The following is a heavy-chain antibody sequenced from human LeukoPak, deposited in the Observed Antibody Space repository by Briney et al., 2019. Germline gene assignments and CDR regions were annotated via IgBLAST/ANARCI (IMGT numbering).Heavy chain of an antibody. CDR2: IKYDGSEK. J-gene: IGHJ4*02. CDR1: GFTFSNSW. V-gene: IGHV3-7*02. Sequence: PGGSLRLSCAASGFTFSNSWMTWVRQAAGKGLEWVANIKYDGSEKYYVESVKGRFTISRDNAQNSLYLQMNSLRAEDTAVYYCASPSDSSGFYLDYWGQGTLVTVSS. D-gene: IGHD3-22*01. CDR3: ASPSDSSGFYLDY.